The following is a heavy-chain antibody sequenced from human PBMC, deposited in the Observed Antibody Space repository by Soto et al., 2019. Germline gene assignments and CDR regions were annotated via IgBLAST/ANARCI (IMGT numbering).Heavy chain of an antibody. CDR1: GGSFSGYY. Sequence: QVQLQQWGAGLLKPSETLSLTCAVYGGSFSGYYWSWIRQPPGKGLEGSGEINHSGSTNYNPSLKTPVTISVDTSKNQFSLKLRSVTAADTAVYYCARTYSSSWSPFEYWGQGTLVTVSS. V-gene: IGHV4-34*01. D-gene: IGHD6-13*01. CDR2: INHSGST. J-gene: IGHJ4*02. CDR3: ARTYSSSWSPFEY.